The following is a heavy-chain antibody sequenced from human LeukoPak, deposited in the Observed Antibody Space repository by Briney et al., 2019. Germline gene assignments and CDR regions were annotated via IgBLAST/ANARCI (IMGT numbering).Heavy chain of an antibody. V-gene: IGHV1-2*02. CDR2: VNPNSGGT. CDR1: GYTFTGYH. CDR3: ARDDDIGPPDY. D-gene: IGHD3-22*01. J-gene: IGHJ4*02. Sequence: ASVKVSCKASGYTFTGYHMHWVRQAPGQGLEWMGWVNPNSGGTNYAQKFQGRVTMTRDTSISTAYMELSRLRSDDSAVFYCARDDDIGPPDYWGQGTLVTVSS.